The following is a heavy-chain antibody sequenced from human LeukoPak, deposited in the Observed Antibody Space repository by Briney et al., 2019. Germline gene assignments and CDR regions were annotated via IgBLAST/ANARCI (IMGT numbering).Heavy chain of an antibody. CDR1: GFTFSSYA. J-gene: IGHJ5*02. V-gene: IGHV3-30*04. D-gene: IGHD6-13*01. CDR3: ARVLRQQRVLLP. CDR2: ISYDGSNK. Sequence: GGSLRLSCAASGFTFSSYAMHWVRQAPGKGLEWVAVISYDGSNKYYADSVKGRFTISRDNSKNTLCLQMNSLRAEDTAVYYCARVLRQQRVLLPWGQGTLVTVSS.